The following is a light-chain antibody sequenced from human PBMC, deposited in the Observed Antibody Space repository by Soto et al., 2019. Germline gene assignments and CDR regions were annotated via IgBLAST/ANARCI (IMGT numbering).Light chain of an antibody. CDR3: MQALQTPTT. J-gene: IGKJ2*01. CDR2: LGS. V-gene: IGKV2-28*01. Sequence: DIVMTQSPLSLPVTPGEPASISCRSSQSLLHSNGYNYLDWYLQKPGQSPQLLIYLGSNRAYGVHDRFSGSGSGTDFTLKISRVEAEDVGVYYCMQALQTPTTFGQGTKLEIK. CDR1: QSLLHSNGYNY.